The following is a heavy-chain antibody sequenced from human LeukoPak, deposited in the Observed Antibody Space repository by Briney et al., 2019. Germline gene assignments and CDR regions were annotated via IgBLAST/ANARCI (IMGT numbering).Heavy chain of an antibody. Sequence: GGSLRLSCAASGFTFSNAWMNWVRQAPGKGLEWVGRIKSKTDGGTTDYAAPVKGRFTISRDDSKNTLYLQMNSLKTEDTAVYYSITMLWEHTPYFDYWGQGTLVTVSS. V-gene: IGHV3-15*07. J-gene: IGHJ4*02. CDR1: GFTFSNAW. CDR3: ITMLWEHTPYFDY. D-gene: IGHD1-26*01. CDR2: IKSKTDGGTT.